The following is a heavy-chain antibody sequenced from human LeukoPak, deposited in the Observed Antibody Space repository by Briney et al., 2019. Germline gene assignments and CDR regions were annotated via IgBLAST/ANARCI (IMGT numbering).Heavy chain of an antibody. CDR3: ARGALIAAAGPTFDY. CDR1: GYTFTSYG. CDR2: ISAYNGNT. V-gene: IGHV1-18*01. D-gene: IGHD6-13*01. J-gene: IGHJ4*02. Sequence: ASVKVSCKASGYTFTSYGISWVRQAPGQGLEWMGWISAYNGNTNYAQKLQGRVTMTTDTSTSTAYMELRSLRSDDTAVYYCARGALIAAAGPTFDYWGQGTLVTVSS.